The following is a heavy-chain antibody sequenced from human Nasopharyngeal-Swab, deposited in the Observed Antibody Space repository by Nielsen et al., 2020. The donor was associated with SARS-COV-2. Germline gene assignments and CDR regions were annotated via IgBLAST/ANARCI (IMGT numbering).Heavy chain of an antibody. J-gene: IGHJ4*02. V-gene: IGHV3-23*01. D-gene: IGHD3-16*02. Sequence: GESLKISCLASGFTSSTSSLTWLHQPPGKGLQWVSTLGTAGDTYYADSVKGRFTISRDNSKNTLYLQMNSLRAEDTAVYYCAKKTVGTYPFDYWGQGTLVTLSS. CDR3: AKKTVGTYPFDY. CDR2: LGTAGDT. CDR1: GFTSSTSS.